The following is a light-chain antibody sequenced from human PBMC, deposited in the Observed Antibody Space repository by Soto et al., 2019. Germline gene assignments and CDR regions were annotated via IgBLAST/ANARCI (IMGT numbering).Light chain of an antibody. CDR2: EVS. Sequence: QSALTQPPSASGSPGQSVTISCTGTSSDVGGYIYVSWFQQHPGRAPKLITFEVSNRPSGVSHRFSGSKSGNTASLTISGLQTEDEADYYCLSYTVTSILVFGGGTKLTVL. V-gene: IGLV2-14*01. J-gene: IGLJ3*02. CDR3: LSYTVTSILV. CDR1: SSDVGGYIY.